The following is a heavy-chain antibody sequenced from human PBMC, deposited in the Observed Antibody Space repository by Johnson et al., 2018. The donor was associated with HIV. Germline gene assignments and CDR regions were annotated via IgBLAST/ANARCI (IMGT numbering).Heavy chain of an antibody. CDR3: ARRLWFGVLSPPDAVDI. D-gene: IGHD3-10*01. CDR1: GFTFSSYW. CDR2: IKQDGSEK. V-gene: IGHV3-7*01. Sequence: VQLVESGGGLVQPGGSLRLSCAASGFTFSSYWMSWVRQAPGNGLEWVANIKQDGSEKYYVDSVKGRFTISRDNAKDSLSLQMNSLRAEDTAVEYCARRLWFGVLSPPDAVDIWGQGTMVTVSS. J-gene: IGHJ3*02.